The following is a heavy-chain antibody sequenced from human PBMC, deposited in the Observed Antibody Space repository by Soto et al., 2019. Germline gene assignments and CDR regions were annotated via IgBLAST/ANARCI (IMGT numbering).Heavy chain of an antibody. V-gene: IGHV3-30*18. CDR1: GFTFSAYG. Sequence: GGSLRLFCAASGFTFSAYGMYWVRQAPGKGLEWVAVISYDGSNKYYADSVKGRFTISRDNSKNTLYLQMDSLRVEDTAVYYCAKDYCSGGSCYSPYFDYWGQGTLVTVSS. CDR3: AKDYCSGGSCYSPYFDY. J-gene: IGHJ4*02. D-gene: IGHD2-15*01. CDR2: ISYDGSNK.